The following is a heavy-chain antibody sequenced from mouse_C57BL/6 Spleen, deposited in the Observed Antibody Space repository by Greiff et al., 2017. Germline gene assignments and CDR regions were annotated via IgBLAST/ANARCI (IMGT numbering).Heavy chain of an antibody. CDR1: GYAFSSYW. CDR3: ARRDDYSWYFDV. Sequence: QVQLKQSGAELVKPGASVKISCKASGYAFSSYWMNWVKQRPGKGLEWIGQIYPGDGDTNYNGKFKGKATLTADKSSSTAYMQLSSLTSEDSAVYFCARRDDYSWYFDVWGTGTTVTVSS. CDR2: IYPGDGDT. D-gene: IGHD2-4*01. V-gene: IGHV1-80*01. J-gene: IGHJ1*03.